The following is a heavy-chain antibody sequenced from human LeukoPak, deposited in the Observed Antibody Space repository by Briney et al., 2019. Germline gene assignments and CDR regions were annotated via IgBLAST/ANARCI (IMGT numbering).Heavy chain of an antibody. CDR2: INTNTGDP. CDR1: GYSFTNYA. CDR3: ATEAAYSTGYELDY. Sequence: ASVKVSCKASGYSFTNYAMNWVRQAPGQGLEWMGWINTNTGDPTYAQAFTGRFVFSLDTSVTTAYLHISSLRAEDTAVYFCATEAAYSTGYELDYWGQGTLVTVSS. D-gene: IGHD3-22*01. V-gene: IGHV7-4-1*02. J-gene: IGHJ4*02.